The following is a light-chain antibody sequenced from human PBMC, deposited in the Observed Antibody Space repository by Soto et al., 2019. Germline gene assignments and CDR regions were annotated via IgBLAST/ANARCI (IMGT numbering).Light chain of an antibody. J-gene: IGKJ1*01. CDR2: WAS. V-gene: IGKV4-1*01. Sequence: DIVVTQSPDSLAVSLGERATINCRSSQSVLYSSTNNNHLAWYQQKPGQPPKLLIYWASTRESGVPDRFSGSGYGTDFTLTISSLQAEDVAVYYCQQYYSIPWTFGQGTRVEI. CDR1: QSVLYSSTNNNH. CDR3: QQYYSIPWT.